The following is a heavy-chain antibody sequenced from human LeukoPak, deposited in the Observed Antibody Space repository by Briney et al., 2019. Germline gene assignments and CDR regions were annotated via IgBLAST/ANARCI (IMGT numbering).Heavy chain of an antibody. V-gene: IGHV3-30*18. J-gene: IGHJ6*02. D-gene: IGHD3-22*01. CDR3: AKGDTMIVDKYYYYGMDV. Sequence: GRSLRLSCAASGFTFSSYGMHWVRQAPGKGLEWVAVISYDGSNKYSADSVKGRFTISRDNSKNTLYLQMNSLRADDTAVYYCAKGDTMIVDKYYYYGMDVWGQGTMVTVSS. CDR1: GFTFSSYG. CDR2: ISYDGSNK.